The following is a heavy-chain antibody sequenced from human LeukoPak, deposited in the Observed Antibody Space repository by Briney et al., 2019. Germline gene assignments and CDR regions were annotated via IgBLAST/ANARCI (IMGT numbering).Heavy chain of an antibody. V-gene: IGHV3-30*04. CDR2: ISYDGSNK. CDR3: ARGYWRNHFGY. J-gene: IGHJ4*02. Sequence: GGSLRLSCAASGFTFSSYAMHWVRKAPGMGLEWVAVISYDGSNKYYADSVKGRFTISRDNSKNTLYLQMNSLRAEDTAVYYCARGYWRNHFGYWGQGTRVTVSS. CDR1: GFTFSSYA. D-gene: IGHD2-15*01.